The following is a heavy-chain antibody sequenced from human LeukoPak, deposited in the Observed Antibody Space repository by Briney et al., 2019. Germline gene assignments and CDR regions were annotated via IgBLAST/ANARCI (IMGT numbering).Heavy chain of an antibody. V-gene: IGHV4-59*01. J-gene: IGHJ4*02. CDR2: IYYSGTT. Sequence: SETLSLTCTVSGGSISSYYWSWIRQPPGKGLEWIGYIYYSGTTNYNPSLKSRVTISVDTSKNQLSLKLSFVTAADTAVYYCAIWYISGPDYWGQGTLVTVSS. CDR3: AIWYISGPDY. D-gene: IGHD6-19*01. CDR1: GGSISSYY.